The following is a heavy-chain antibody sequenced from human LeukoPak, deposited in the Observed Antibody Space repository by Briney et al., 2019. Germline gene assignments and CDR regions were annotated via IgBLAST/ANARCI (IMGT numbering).Heavy chain of an antibody. Sequence: PGGTLRLSCAASGFTFSSYGTSWVRQAPGKGLEWVSAISGSGGSTYYADSVKGRFTISGDNSKNTLYLQMNSLRAEDTAVYYCAKAVPIAVAGNYFDYWGQGTLVTVSS. CDR1: GFTFSSYG. V-gene: IGHV3-23*01. CDR2: ISGSGGST. CDR3: AKAVPIAVAGNYFDY. J-gene: IGHJ4*02. D-gene: IGHD6-19*01.